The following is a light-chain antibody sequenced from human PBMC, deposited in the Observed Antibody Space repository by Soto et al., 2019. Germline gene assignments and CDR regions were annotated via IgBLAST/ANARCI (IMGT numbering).Light chain of an antibody. Sequence: QSALTQPASVSGSPGQSITISCTGTSSDVGGYNYVSWYQQQSGKAPKLMIHEVSNRPSGVSNRFSGSKSGNTASLTISGLQAEDEADYYCQSYDSGLSVVVFGGGTKLTVL. CDR1: SSDVGGYNY. CDR2: EVS. V-gene: IGLV2-14*01. J-gene: IGLJ2*01. CDR3: QSYDSGLSVVV.